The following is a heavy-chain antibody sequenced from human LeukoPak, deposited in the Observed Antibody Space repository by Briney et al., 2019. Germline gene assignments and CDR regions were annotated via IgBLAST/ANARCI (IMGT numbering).Heavy chain of an antibody. CDR2: ISWNSGSI. J-gene: IGHJ2*01. Sequence: GRSLRLSCAASGFTFDDYAMHWVRQAPGKGLEWVSGISWNSGSIGYADSVKGRFTISRDNAKNSLYLQMNSLRVEDTALYYCARKGRPNWYFDLWGRGTLVTVSP. V-gene: IGHV3-9*01. CDR3: ARKGRPNWYFDL. D-gene: IGHD2-15*01. CDR1: GFTFDDYA.